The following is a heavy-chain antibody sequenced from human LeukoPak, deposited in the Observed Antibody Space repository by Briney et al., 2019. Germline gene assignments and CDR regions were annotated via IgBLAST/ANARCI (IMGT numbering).Heavy chain of an antibody. J-gene: IGHJ4*02. D-gene: IGHD1-26*01. Sequence: GGSLRLSCAASGFTFSGYAMSWVRQAPGKGLEWVSAISGSGGSTYYADSVKGRFTISRDNSKNTLYLQMNSLRAEDTAVYYCAKDSYPSGSYYYYFDYWGQGTLVTVCS. CDR1: GFTFSGYA. CDR3: AKDSYPSGSYYYYFDY. CDR2: ISGSGGST. V-gene: IGHV3-23*01.